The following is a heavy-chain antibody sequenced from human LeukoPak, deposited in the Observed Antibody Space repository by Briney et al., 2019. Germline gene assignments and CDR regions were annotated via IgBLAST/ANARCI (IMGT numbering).Heavy chain of an antibody. Sequence: SETLSLTCAVYGGSFSGYYWSWIRQPPGKGLEWIGEINHSGSTNYNPSLKSRVTISVDTSKNQFSLKLSSVTAADTAVYYCASGWGGNWFDPWGQGTLVTVSS. V-gene: IGHV4-34*01. J-gene: IGHJ5*02. CDR3: ASGWGGNWFDP. D-gene: IGHD3-16*01. CDR2: INHSGST. CDR1: GGSFSGYY.